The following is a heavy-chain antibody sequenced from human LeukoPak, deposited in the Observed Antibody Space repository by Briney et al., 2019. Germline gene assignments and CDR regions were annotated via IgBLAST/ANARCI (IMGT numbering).Heavy chain of an antibody. V-gene: IGHV3-74*01. CDR1: GFTLSSYW. J-gene: IGHJ4*02. CDR2: INSDGSRT. D-gene: IGHD3-22*01. Sequence: GGSLRLSCAASGFTLSSYWMHWVRQAPGKGLVWVSRINSDGSRTYYADSVKGRFTISRDNSKNTLFLQMSSLRAEDTAVYYCAKDLRTSGYYPYYFDYWGQGTLVTVSS. CDR3: AKDLRTSGYYPYYFDY.